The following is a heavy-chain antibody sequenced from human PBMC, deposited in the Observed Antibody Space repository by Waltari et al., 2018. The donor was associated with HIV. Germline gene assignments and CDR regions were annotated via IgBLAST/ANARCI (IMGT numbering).Heavy chain of an antibody. J-gene: IGHJ4*02. CDR3: ARGRYYYDSSGRPNFDY. V-gene: IGHV4-34*01. Sequence: QVQLQQWGAGLLTPSETLSLTCAVYGGSFSGYYWSWIRQPPGKGLEWIGEINHSGSTNYNPSLKSRVTISVDTSKNQFSLKLSSVTAADTAVYYCARGRYYYDSSGRPNFDYWGQGTLVTVSS. D-gene: IGHD3-22*01. CDR1: GGSFSGYY. CDR2: INHSGST.